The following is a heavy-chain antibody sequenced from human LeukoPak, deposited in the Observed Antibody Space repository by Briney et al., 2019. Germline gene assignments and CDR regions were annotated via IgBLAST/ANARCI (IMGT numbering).Heavy chain of an antibody. CDR3: ARAQLLWFGELLYPFDY. CDR2: INPNSGGT. J-gene: IGHJ4*02. V-gene: IGHV1-2*06. D-gene: IGHD3-10*01. CDR1: GYTFTGYY. Sequence: ASVNVSCKASGYTFTGYYMHWVRQAPGQGLEWMGRINPNSGGTNYAQKFQGRVTMTRYTSISTAYMELSRLRSDDTAVYYCARAQLLWFGELLYPFDYWGQGTLVTVSS.